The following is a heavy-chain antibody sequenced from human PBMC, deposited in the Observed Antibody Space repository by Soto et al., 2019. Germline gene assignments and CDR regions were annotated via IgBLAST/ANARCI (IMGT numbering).Heavy chain of an antibody. CDR1: GGTFGSYA. Sequence: SVKVCCKASGGTFGSYAISWVRPAPGQGLEWMGGIIPIPGTANYAQKFQGRVTIAADESTSTAYMELSSLRSEDTAVYYCARSHGSSTSLEIYYYYYYGMDVWGQGTTVTVSS. J-gene: IGHJ6*02. CDR2: IIPIPGTA. D-gene: IGHD2-2*01. CDR3: ARSHGSSTSLEIYYYYYYGMDV. V-gene: IGHV1-69*13.